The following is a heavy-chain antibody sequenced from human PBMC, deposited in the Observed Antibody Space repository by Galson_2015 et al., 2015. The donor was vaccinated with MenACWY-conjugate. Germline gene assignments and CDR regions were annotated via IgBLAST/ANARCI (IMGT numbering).Heavy chain of an antibody. CDR1: GYSFTSYA. Sequence: SVKVSCKASGYSFTSYAMHWVRQAPGQRLEWMGWINVGNGNTRYSQKFQGRVTITRDTSASTVYMELSSLRSEVTAVYYCARASYYYASGSPDTLDYWGQGTLVTVSS. D-gene: IGHD3-10*01. CDR3: ARASYYYASGSPDTLDY. CDR2: INVGNGNT. J-gene: IGHJ4*02. V-gene: IGHV1-3*01.